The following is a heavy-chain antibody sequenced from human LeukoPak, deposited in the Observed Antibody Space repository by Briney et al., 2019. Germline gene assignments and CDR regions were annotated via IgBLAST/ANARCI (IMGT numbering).Heavy chain of an antibody. V-gene: IGHV1-46*01. Sequence: ASVKVSCKASGYTFTSYYMHWVRQAPGQGLEWMGIINPSGGSTSYAQKFQGRVTMTRDMSTSTVYMELSSLRSEDTAVYYCAREMATATGTYYFDYWGQGTLVTVSS. D-gene: IGHD5-24*01. CDR3: AREMATATGTYYFDY. CDR1: GYTFTSYY. J-gene: IGHJ4*02. CDR2: INPSGGST.